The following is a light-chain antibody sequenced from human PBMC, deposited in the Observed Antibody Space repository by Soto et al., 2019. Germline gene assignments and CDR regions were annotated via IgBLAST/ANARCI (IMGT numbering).Light chain of an antibody. Sequence: EIVLTQSPATLSVSPGERATLSCRASQSLSSNYLAWYQQKPGQAPRLLIYGASSRATGIPDRFSGSGSGTDFTLTISRLEPEDFAVFYCHQCDSSPWTFGQGIKVDIK. V-gene: IGKV3-20*01. J-gene: IGKJ1*01. CDR3: HQCDSSPWT. CDR2: GAS. CDR1: QSLSSNY.